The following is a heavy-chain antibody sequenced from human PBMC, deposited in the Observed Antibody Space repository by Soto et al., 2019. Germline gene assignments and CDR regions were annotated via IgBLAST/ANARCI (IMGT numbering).Heavy chain of an antibody. Sequence: SETLSLTCTVSGGSISSGIYYWSWIRQNPGKGLEWIGHIYYSGSTYYNPSLKSRVSISVDTSKNQFSLKLTSVTAADTAVYYCARVARGRVVGATPPCFDYWGQGTLVTVSS. D-gene: IGHD1-26*01. CDR2: IYYSGST. CDR1: GGSISSGIYY. V-gene: IGHV4-31*03. J-gene: IGHJ4*02. CDR3: ARVARGRVVGATPPCFDY.